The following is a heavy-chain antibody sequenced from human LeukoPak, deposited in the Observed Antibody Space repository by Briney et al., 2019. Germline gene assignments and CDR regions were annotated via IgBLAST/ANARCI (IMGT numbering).Heavy chain of an antibody. CDR3: ARLITGTTTAFDI. CDR2: VYTSGST. V-gene: IGHV4-4*07. J-gene: IGHJ3*02. CDR1: GGSISGYY. Sequence: SETLSLTCSVSGGSISGYYWTWIRQPAGKGLEWIGRVYTSGSTHYNPSLKTRLTMSVDTSKNQFSLKLSSVTAADTAVYHCARLITGTTTAFDIWGQGTMVTVSS. D-gene: IGHD1-7*01.